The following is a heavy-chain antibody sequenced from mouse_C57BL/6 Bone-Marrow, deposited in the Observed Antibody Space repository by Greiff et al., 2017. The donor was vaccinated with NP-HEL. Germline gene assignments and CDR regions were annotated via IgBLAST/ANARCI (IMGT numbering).Heavy chain of an antibody. D-gene: IGHD1-1*01. J-gene: IGHJ1*03. CDR2: IYPGNSDT. V-gene: IGHV1-5*01. CDR3: TRVITTVVARYFDV. CDR1: GYTFTSYW. Sequence: EVQLQQSGTVLARPGASVKMSCKTSGYTFTSYWMHWVKQRPGQGLEWIGAIYPGNSDTSYNQKFKGKAKLTAVTSASTAYMELSSLTNEDSAVYYCTRVITTVVARYFDVWGTGTTVTVSS.